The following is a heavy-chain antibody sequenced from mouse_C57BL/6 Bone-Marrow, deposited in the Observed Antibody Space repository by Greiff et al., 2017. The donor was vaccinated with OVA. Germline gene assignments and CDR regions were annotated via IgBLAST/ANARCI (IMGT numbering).Heavy chain of an antibody. Sequence: QVQLQQSGPELVKPGASVKISCKASGYAFSSSWMNWVKQRPGKGLEWIGRLYPGDGDTNYNGKFKGKATLTADKSSSTAYMQLSSLTSEDSAVYFCAESIYYYGFYYAMDYWGQGTSVTVSS. CDR3: AESIYYYGFYYAMDY. D-gene: IGHD1-1*01. CDR1: GYAFSSSW. J-gene: IGHJ4*01. V-gene: IGHV1-82*01. CDR2: LYPGDGDT.